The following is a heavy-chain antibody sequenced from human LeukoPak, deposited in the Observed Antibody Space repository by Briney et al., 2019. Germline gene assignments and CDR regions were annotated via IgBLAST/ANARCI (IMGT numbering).Heavy chain of an antibody. D-gene: IGHD4-17*01. CDR3: ARSASGYGDYGDAFDI. Sequence: GESLKISCKGSGYSFTSYWIGWVRQMPGKGLEWVGIIYPGDSDTRYSPSFQGQVTISADKSISTAYLQWSSLKASDTAMYYCARSASGYGDYGDAFDIWGQGTMVTVSS. CDR1: GYSFTSYW. CDR2: IYPGDSDT. V-gene: IGHV5-51*01. J-gene: IGHJ3*02.